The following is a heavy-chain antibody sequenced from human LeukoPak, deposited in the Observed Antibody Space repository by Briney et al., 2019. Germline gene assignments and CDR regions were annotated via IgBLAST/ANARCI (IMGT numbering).Heavy chain of an antibody. D-gene: IGHD3-9*01. V-gene: IGHV4-4*02. CDR2: IYHSGST. J-gene: IGHJ4*02. Sequence: SGTLSLTCAVSGGSISSSNWWSWVRQPPGKGLEWIGEIYHSGSTNYNPSLKSRVTISVDKSKNQFSLKLSSVTAVDTAVYYCARPYYDILTGYSYYFDYWGQGTLVTVSS. CDR3: ARPYYDILTGYSYYFDY. CDR1: GGSISSSNW.